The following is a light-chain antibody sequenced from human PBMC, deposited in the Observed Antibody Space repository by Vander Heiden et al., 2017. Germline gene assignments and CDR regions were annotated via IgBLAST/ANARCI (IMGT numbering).Light chain of an antibody. V-gene: IGKV3-20*01. CDR3: QQYGSTPLT. CDR2: GAS. Sequence: EIVSTQSPGTPSLSPGERATLSCRARQRVSSTYLAWYQQKPGQAPRLLIYGASSRATGIPDRFSGSGSGTDFTLTINSLEPEDFAVYYCQQYGSTPLTFGGGTKVEIK. CDR1: QRVSSTY. J-gene: IGKJ4*01.